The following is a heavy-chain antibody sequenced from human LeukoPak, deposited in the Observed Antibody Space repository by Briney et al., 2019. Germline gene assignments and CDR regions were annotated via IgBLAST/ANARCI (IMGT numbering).Heavy chain of an antibody. CDR2: IYYSGST. Sequence: PSETLSLTCTVSGGSISSYYWSWIRQPPGKGLEWIGYIYYSGSTNYNTSLKSRVTIAVDTSKNQFSLKLTSVTAADTAVYFCARSPSHPNWFDPWGQGTLVTVSS. J-gene: IGHJ5*02. CDR3: ARSPSHPNWFDP. V-gene: IGHV4-59*01. CDR1: GGSISSYY.